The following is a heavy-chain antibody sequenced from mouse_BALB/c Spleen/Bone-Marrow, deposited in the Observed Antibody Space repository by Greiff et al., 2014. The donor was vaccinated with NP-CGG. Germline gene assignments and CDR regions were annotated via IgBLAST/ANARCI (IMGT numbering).Heavy chain of an antibody. CDR1: GFNIKDYY. D-gene: IGHD1-1*01. CDR2: IDPENGNT. V-gene: IGHV14-1*02. CDR3: ARHYYGTSYVGYFDY. J-gene: IGHJ2*01. Sequence: EVQLQQSGAELVRPGALVKLSCKASGFNIKDYYMHWVKQRPEQGLEWIGWIDPENGNTIYDPKFQGKASITADTSSNTAYRQLSSLTSEDTAVYYCARHYYGTSYVGYFDYWGQGTTLTVSS.